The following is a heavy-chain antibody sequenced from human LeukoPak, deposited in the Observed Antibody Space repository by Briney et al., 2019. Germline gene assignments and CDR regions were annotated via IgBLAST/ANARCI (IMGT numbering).Heavy chain of an antibody. J-gene: IGHJ4*02. CDR1: VGTINDYY. CDR2: ISHTEGT. D-gene: IGHD3-9*01. V-gene: IGHV4-34*01. Sequence: SETLSLTCGVFVGTINDYYWSWLRQSPGKGLEWIGEISHTEGTRYNPSLESRVTMSVGTSENQLSLKLIFVTAEDTAVCYSARIRFGHSGSVCYNHWGLGTLVTVSS. CDR3: ARIRFGHSGSVCYNH.